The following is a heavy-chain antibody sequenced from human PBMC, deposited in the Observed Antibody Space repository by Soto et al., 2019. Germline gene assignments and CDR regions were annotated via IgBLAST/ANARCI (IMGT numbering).Heavy chain of an antibody. CDR2: TRNKANSYTT. CDR1: GFTFSDHY. CDR3: ARLGYSSGWYVDV. Sequence: PGGSLRLSCAASGFTFSDHYIDWVRQAPGKGLEWVGRTRNKANSYTTEYAASVKGRFTISRDDSKNSLYLQMNSLKTEDTAVYYCARLGYSSGWYVDVWGQGTTVTV. D-gene: IGHD6-19*01. V-gene: IGHV3-72*01. J-gene: IGHJ6*02.